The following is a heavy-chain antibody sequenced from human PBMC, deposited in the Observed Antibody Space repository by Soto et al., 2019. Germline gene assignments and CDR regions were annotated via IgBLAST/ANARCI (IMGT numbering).Heavy chain of an antibody. J-gene: IGHJ5*02. V-gene: IGHV1-69*13. CDR3: ARDSRNGYYDRSGYYH. D-gene: IGHD3-22*01. CDR2: IIPIFGTA. CDR1: GGTFSSYA. Sequence: SVKVSCKASGGTFSSYAISWVRQAPGQGLEWMGGIIPIFGTANYAQKFQGRVTITADESTSTAYMELSSLRSEDTAVYYCARDSRNGYYDRSGYYHWGQGTLVTVSS.